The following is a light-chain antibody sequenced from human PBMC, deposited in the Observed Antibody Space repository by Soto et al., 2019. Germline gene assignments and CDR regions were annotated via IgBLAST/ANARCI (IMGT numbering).Light chain of an antibody. V-gene: IGLV2-14*01. J-gene: IGLJ1*01. CDR1: SSDVGGYNY. Sequence: QSALTQPVSVSGSPGQSITISCTGTSSDVGGYNYVSWYQQHPGKVPKLMIYDVSDRPSGVSSRFSGSKAGNTASLTISGLQAEDEADYYCSSYTSSRTLVFGTGTKVTVL. CDR2: DVS. CDR3: SSYTSSRTLV.